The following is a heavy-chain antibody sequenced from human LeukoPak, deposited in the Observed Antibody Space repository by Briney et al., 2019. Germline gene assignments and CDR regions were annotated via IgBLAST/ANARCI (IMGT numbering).Heavy chain of an antibody. CDR3: ARADYELDY. V-gene: IGHV3-48*01. CDR2: IRSDNSDE. Sequence: GGSLRLSCTASGFSFSDDPMNWVRQAPGKGLEWVSNIRSDNSDENYADSVKGRFTISRDNVKNSLYLQMNSLRAEDTAVYYCARADYELDYWGQGTLVTVSS. CDR1: GFSFSDDP. D-gene: IGHD4-17*01. J-gene: IGHJ4*02.